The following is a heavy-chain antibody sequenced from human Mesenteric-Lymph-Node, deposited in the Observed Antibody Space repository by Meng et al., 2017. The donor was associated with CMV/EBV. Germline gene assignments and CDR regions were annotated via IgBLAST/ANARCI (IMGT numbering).Heavy chain of an antibody. D-gene: IGHD3-9*01. CDR2: NSYSGST. Sequence: SETLSLTCAVSGGSISSSTSYWGWIRQPPGKGLEWIGSNSYSGSTSYNPSLKSRVTISVDTSKNQFSLKLTSVTAADTAVYYCARGVNYDILTGYNNWFDPWGQGTLVTVSS. CDR3: ARGVNYDILTGYNNWFDP. J-gene: IGHJ5*02. V-gene: IGHV4-39*01. CDR1: GGSISSSTSY.